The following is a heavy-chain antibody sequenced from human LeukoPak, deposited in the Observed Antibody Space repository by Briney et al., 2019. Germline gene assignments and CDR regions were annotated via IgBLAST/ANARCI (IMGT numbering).Heavy chain of an antibody. CDR2: IYYSGST. D-gene: IGHD6-6*01. CDR1: GGSISSYY. J-gene: IGHJ3*02. V-gene: IGHV4-59*01. Sequence: SETLSLTCTVSGGSISSYYWSWIRQPPGKGLEWIGYIYYSGSTNYNPSLKSRVTISVDTSKNQSSLKLSSVTAADTAVYYCASGAARADAFDIWGQGTMVTVSS. CDR3: ASGAARADAFDI.